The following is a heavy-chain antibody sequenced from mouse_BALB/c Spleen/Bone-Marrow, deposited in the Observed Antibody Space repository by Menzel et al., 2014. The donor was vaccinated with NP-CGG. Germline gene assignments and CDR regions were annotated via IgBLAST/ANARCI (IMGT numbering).Heavy chain of an antibody. Sequence: EVKVVESGGGLVQPGGSRKLSCAASGFTFSGFGMHWVRQAPEKGLEWVAYISSASNTIYYADTVKGRFTISRDNPKNTLFLQMTSLRSEDTAMYYCARGGNYPYYAMDYWGQGTSVTVSS. CDR2: ISSASNTI. D-gene: IGHD2-1*01. CDR1: GFTFSGFG. J-gene: IGHJ4*01. CDR3: ARGGNYPYYAMDY. V-gene: IGHV5-17*02.